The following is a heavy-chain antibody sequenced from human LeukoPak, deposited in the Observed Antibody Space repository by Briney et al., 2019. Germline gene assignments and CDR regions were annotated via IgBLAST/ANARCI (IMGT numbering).Heavy chain of an antibody. J-gene: IGHJ3*02. V-gene: IGHV1-69*05. CDR1: GGTSSSYA. Sequence: SVKVSCKASGGTSSSYAISWVRQAPGQGLEWMGRIIPIFGTANYAQKFQGRVTITTDESASTASMELSSLGSEATAVYYCARDWIGGDCYSCAFDAFDIWGRGTMVTVSS. D-gene: IGHD2-21*01. CDR3: ARDWIGGDCYSCAFDAFDI. CDR2: IIPIFGTA.